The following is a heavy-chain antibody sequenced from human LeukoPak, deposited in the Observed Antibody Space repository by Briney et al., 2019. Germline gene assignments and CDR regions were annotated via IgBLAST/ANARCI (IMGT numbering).Heavy chain of an antibody. Sequence: ASVKVSCKASGYTFTSYDINWVRQATGQGLEWMGWMNPNSGNTGYAQKFQGRVTITRNTSISTAYMELSSLRSEDTAVYYCARGPQPYYYGSGSYYTDYWGQGTLVTVSS. CDR2: MNPNSGNT. CDR1: GYTFTSYD. J-gene: IGHJ4*02. V-gene: IGHV1-8*03. CDR3: ARGPQPYYYGSGSYYTDY. D-gene: IGHD3-10*01.